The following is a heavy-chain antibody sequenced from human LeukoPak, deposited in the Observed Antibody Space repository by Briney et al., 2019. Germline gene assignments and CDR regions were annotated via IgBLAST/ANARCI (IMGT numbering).Heavy chain of an antibody. V-gene: IGHV3-30*18. D-gene: IGHD2-2*01. J-gene: IGHJ6*02. CDR3: AKERYCSSTSCYENYSYYGMNV. Sequence: GRSLRLSCAASGFXFSNYGIHWVRQAPGKGLEWVAVISYDGSKKYDADSVKGRFIISRANSKNTLYLQMNSLRAEDTAVYYCAKERYCSSTSCYENYSYYGMNVWGQGTTVTVSS. CDR2: ISYDGSKK. CDR1: GFXFSNYG.